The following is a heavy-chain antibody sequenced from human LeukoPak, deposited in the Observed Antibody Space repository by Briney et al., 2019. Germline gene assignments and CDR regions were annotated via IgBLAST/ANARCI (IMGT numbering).Heavy chain of an antibody. Sequence: SETLSLTCTVSGGSISNYYWSWIRLPPGKGQAWIGYFYYSGSTNYNPSLKSRVTISVDTSKNQFSLKLPSVSAADTAVYYCARNYYGSGTGPRYWGQGTLVTVSS. D-gene: IGHD3-10*01. CDR3: ARNYYGSGTGPRY. CDR1: GGSISNYY. CDR2: FYYSGST. V-gene: IGHV4-59*01. J-gene: IGHJ4*02.